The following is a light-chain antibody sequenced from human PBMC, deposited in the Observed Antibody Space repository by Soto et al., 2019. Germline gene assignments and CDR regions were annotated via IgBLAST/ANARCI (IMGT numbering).Light chain of an antibody. CDR2: DAF. Sequence: SPATLSLSPGERATLSCRASQSVSSYLAWFQQKPGQAPRLLIFDAFNRPTAIPARFSGSGSGTDFTLTISSLEPEDFAVYYCQQRSNWPLSFSQGTRLEIK. CDR1: QSVSSY. J-gene: IGKJ5*01. CDR3: QQRSNWPLS. V-gene: IGKV3-11*01.